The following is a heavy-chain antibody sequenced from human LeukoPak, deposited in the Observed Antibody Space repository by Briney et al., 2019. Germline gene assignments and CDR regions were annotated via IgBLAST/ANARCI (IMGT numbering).Heavy chain of an antibody. D-gene: IGHD2-21*02. CDR1: GFTFSSYA. CDR2: IDGSSSHI. J-gene: IGHJ1*01. CDR3: ARGYCGGDCYGD. Sequence: GGSLRLSCAASGFTFSSYAMNWVRQAPGKGLEWVSSIDGSSSHIYYADSVKGRFTIPRDNTKSSLYLQMNSLRAEDMAVYYCARGYCGGDCYGDWGQGTLVTVSS. V-gene: IGHV3-21*01.